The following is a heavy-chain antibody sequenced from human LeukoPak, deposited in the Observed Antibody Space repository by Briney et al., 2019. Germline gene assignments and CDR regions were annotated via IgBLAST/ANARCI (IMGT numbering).Heavy chain of an antibody. V-gene: IGHV1-3*04. D-gene: IGHD5-18*01. J-gene: IGHJ4*02. CDR1: GYTFTTYA. CDR2: IITGNGNT. CDR3: ARKSFTSGYSYAF. Sequence: ASVKVSCKASGYTFTTYAVHWMRQAPGQRLEWMGWIITGNGNTKYSQKFQGRVTITRDTSASIVYMELSSLRSEDTAVYYCARKSFTSGYSYAFWGQGTLVTVSS.